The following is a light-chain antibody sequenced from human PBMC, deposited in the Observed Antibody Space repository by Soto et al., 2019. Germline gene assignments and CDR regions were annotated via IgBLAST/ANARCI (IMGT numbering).Light chain of an antibody. Sequence: DIQMTQSPSTLSASVGDRVTITCRASQSISSWLAWYQQKPGKAPKLVIHKASNLESGVPSRFSGSGSGTEFTLTISSLQPDDFATYYCQQYSSHWTFGQGTKVDI. CDR3: QQYSSHWT. CDR1: QSISSW. CDR2: KAS. J-gene: IGKJ1*01. V-gene: IGKV1-5*03.